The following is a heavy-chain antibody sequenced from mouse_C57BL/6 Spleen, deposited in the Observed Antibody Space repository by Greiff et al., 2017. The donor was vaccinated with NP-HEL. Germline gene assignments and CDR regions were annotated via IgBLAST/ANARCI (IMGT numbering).Heavy chain of an antibody. Sequence: EVQRVESGPGLVKPSQSLSLTCSVTGYSITSGYYWNWIRQFPGNKLEWMGYISYDGSNNYNPSLKNRISITRDTSKNQFFLKLNSVTTEDTATYYCARDDYDRYFDVWGTGTTVTVSS. V-gene: IGHV3-6*01. CDR1: GYSITSGYY. CDR2: ISYDGSN. J-gene: IGHJ1*03. D-gene: IGHD2-4*01. CDR3: ARDDYDRYFDV.